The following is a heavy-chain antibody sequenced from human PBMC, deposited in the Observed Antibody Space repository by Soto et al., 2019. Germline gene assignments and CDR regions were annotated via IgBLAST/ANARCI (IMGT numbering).Heavy chain of an antibody. CDR1: GDSVSSNSGA. CDR3: ARQRSGSQYYGLDV. CDR2: TYYRSKWYN. V-gene: IGHV6-1*01. Sequence: QVQLQQSGARLVKPSQTLSLTCAISGDSVSSNSGAWNWIRQSPSRGLEWLGRTYYRSKWYNDYALSVKSRISINPDTSKNEFSLQLNSVNPEDTAVYYCARQRSGSQYYGLDVWGQGTTVTVSS. D-gene: IGHD3-10*01. J-gene: IGHJ6*02.